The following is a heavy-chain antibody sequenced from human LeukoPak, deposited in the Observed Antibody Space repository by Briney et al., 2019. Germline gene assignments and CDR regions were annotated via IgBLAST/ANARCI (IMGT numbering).Heavy chain of an antibody. CDR3: ARQSYDEVNYYYYGLDV. CDR1: GGSISSNY. J-gene: IGHJ6*02. D-gene: IGHD3-10*01. CDR2: IYYRGST. V-gene: IGHV4-59*08. Sequence: SETLSLTCTVSGGSISSNYWSWIRQSPGKGLEWIGYIYYRGSTDYNPSLKSRVTISADTSKNQFSLKLSSVTAADTAVYYCARQSYDEVNYYYYGLDVWGQGTTVTVSS.